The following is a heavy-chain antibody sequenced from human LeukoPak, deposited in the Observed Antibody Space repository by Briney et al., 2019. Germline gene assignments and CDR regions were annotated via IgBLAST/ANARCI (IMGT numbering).Heavy chain of an antibody. CDR1: GFTLSSYG. Sequence: GGSLRLSCAASGFTLSSYGMHWVRQAPGKGLEWVAVLSFDGSAKYYADSVKGRFTISRDNSKNTLYLQMNSLRAEDTALYYCAQDYTRQIVGATAIEYWGQGTLVTVSS. J-gene: IGHJ4*02. CDR3: AQDYTRQIVGATAIEY. V-gene: IGHV3-30*18. CDR2: LSFDGSAK. D-gene: IGHD1-26*01.